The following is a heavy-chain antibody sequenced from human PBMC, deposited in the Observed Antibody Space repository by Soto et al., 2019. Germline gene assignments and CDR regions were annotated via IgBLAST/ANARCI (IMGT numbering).Heavy chain of an antibody. CDR3: ARASGRSWYNWFDP. CDR2: IVPVFGTT. V-gene: IGHV1-69*01. CDR1: GGNFSNSG. D-gene: IGHD6-13*01. Sequence: QVQLVQSGAEVKKPGSSVTVSCKASGGNFSNSGISWVRQAPGQGLEWMGGIVPVFGTTNYAHKFRGRVTLTADESTSTAYMEVASLRSEDTAIYYCARASGRSWYNWFDPWGQGTLVTVST. J-gene: IGHJ5*02.